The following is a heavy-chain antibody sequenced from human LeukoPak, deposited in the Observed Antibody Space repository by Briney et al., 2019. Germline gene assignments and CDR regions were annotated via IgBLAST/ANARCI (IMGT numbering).Heavy chain of an antibody. J-gene: IGHJ4*02. Sequence: PGGSLRLSCAASGFTFSNYWMHWVRQVPGKGLVWVSRINTDGSVTSYADSVKGRFTISRDNAKNTLYLQMNSLRPEDTAVYYCAKPILPRDYGLDYWGQGTLVTVSS. V-gene: IGHV3-74*01. CDR3: AKPILPRDYGLDY. CDR2: INTDGSVT. D-gene: IGHD4-17*01. CDR1: GFTFSNYW.